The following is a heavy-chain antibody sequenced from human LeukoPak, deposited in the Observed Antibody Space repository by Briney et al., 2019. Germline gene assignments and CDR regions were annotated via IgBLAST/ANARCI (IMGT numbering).Heavy chain of an antibody. CDR2: ISGSDGHT. V-gene: IGHV3-23*01. CDR1: GFTFNSYA. CDR3: AKGPPSTMIVVVTRPKYFQH. Sequence: GGSLRLSCAASGFTFNSYAMSWVRQAPGKGLEWVSGISGSDGHTYYADSVKGRFTVSRDNSKNTLYLQMNSLRAEDTAVYHCAKGPPSTMIVVVTRPKYFQHWGQGTLVTVSS. J-gene: IGHJ1*01. D-gene: IGHD3-22*01.